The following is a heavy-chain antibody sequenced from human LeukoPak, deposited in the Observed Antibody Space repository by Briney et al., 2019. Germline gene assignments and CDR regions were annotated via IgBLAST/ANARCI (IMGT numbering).Heavy chain of an antibody. D-gene: IGHD5-12*01. Sequence: SETLALTCTVSGGSIGSYFWSWIRQPPGKGLEWIAYFHYSGSSNYNPSLTSRVAISVDTSKHQFSLSLQSVTAADTAVYDCARDRAEGGGYWFDPWGQGTLVTVSS. CDR2: FHYSGSS. J-gene: IGHJ5*02. CDR1: GGSIGSYF. V-gene: IGHV4-59*01. CDR3: ARDRAEGGGYWFDP.